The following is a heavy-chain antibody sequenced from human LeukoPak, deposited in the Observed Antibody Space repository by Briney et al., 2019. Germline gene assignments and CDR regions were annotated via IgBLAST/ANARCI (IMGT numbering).Heavy chain of an antibody. V-gene: IGHV3-48*03. Sequence: GGSLRLSCAASGFTLTTYEMDWVRQAPGKGLEWVSYMSSTGNTINYADSVKGRFIISRDNAKNSLYLEMNGLRAEDTAVYYCARGARLARGGMDAWGKGTTVTVSS. CDR3: ARGARLARGGMDA. CDR1: GFTLTTYE. D-gene: IGHD5/OR15-5a*01. J-gene: IGHJ6*04. CDR2: MSSTGNTI.